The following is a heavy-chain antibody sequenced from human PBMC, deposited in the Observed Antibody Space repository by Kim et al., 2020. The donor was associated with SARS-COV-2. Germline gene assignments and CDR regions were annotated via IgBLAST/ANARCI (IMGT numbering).Heavy chain of an antibody. V-gene: IGHV3-33*06. CDR3: AKDGDSGGSSPRHFDP. D-gene: IGHD2-15*01. J-gene: IGHJ5*02. Sequence: GGSLRLSCAASGFTFSNYGIHWVRQAPGKGLEWVAVIWYDGGNKYYVDSVKGRFTISRDNSKNTLYLQMNNLRGEDTAVYYCAKDGDSGGSSPRHFDPRGQRTPVTASS. CDR1: GFTFSNYG. CDR2: IWYDGGNK.